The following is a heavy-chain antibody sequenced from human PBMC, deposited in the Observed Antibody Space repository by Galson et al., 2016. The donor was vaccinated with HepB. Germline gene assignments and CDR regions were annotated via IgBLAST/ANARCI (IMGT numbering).Heavy chain of an antibody. D-gene: IGHD3-22*01. Sequence: SETLSLTCTVSGYSIRSAYYWGWIRQPPGKGLEWIGSIYHSGNTHYNPSLKSRVTISIDTSKNQFSLKLSSVTAADTAVYFCAKGEGYYYDSSGDFDYWGQGTLVTVSS. V-gene: IGHV4-38-2*02. CDR1: GYSIRSAYY. CDR3: AKGEGYYYDSSGDFDY. CDR2: IYHSGNT. J-gene: IGHJ4*02.